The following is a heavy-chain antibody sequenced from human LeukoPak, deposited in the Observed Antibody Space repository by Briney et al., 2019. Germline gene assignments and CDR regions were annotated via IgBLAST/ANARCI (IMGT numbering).Heavy chain of an antibody. CDR3: AKGSF. V-gene: IGHV3-23*01. Sequence: PGGSLRLSCAASGFTFTTYAMNWARQAPGKGLEWVSGISESGGSTYYADSVKGRFTSSRDNSKNTLYLQMNNLRAEDTAAYYCAKGSFWGQGTLVTVSS. D-gene: IGHD3-10*01. J-gene: IGHJ4*02. CDR1: GFTFTTYA. CDR2: ISESGGST.